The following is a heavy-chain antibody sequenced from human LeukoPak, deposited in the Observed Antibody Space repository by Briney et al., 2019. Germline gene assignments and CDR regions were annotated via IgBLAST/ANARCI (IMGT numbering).Heavy chain of an antibody. CDR2: ISTTSTYI. D-gene: IGHD4-11*01. Sequence: PRGSLRLSLSGSGFTFYQLRVRRVRQAPGKGLEWVSSISTTSTYIYYADSVKGRFTISRDNAKSSLYLQMNSLRAEDTAVYYCARYVHSEYRYYYLQLWGQGTTVTVSS. CDR1: GFTFYQLR. J-gene: IGHJ6*02. CDR3: ARYVHSEYRYYYLQL. V-gene: IGHV3-21*01.